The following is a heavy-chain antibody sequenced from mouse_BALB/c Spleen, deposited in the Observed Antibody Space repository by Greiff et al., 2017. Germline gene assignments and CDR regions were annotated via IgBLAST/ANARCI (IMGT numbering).Heavy chain of an antibody. Sequence: QVQLQQPGAELVKPGASVKLSCKASGYTFTSYWMHWVKQRPGQGLEWIGEINPSNGRTNYNEKFKSKATLTVDKSSSTAYMQLSSLTSEDSAVYYCARGGEGGYFDYWGQGTTLTVSS. CDR3: ARGGEGGYFDY. CDR1: GYTFTSYW. CDR2: INPSNGRT. V-gene: IGHV1S81*02. J-gene: IGHJ2*01.